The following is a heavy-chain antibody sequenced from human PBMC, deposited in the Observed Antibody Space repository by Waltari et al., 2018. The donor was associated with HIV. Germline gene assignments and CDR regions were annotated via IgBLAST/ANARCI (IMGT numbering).Heavy chain of an antibody. Sequence: FSDYYMSWIRQAPGKGLEWVSYISSSGSTIYYADSVKGRFTISRDNAKNSLYLQMNSLRAEDTAVYYCARDLVGATEGYFDYWGQGTLVTVSS. D-gene: IGHD1-26*01. V-gene: IGHV3-11*01. CDR2: ISSSGSTI. CDR1: FSDYY. CDR3: ARDLVGATEGYFDY. J-gene: IGHJ4*02.